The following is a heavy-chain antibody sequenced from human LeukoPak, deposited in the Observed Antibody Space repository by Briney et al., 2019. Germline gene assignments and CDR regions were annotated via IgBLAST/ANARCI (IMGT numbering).Heavy chain of an antibody. CDR2: IWYDGSNK. Sequence: PGGSLRLSCAASGFTFSSYGMHWVRQAPGKGLEWVAVIWYDGSNKYYADSVKGRFTISRDNSKNTLYLQMNSLRAEDTAVYYCARPFYGDPDHDAFDIWGQGTMVTVSS. D-gene: IGHD4-17*01. J-gene: IGHJ3*02. CDR1: GFTFSSYG. V-gene: IGHV3-33*01. CDR3: ARPFYGDPDHDAFDI.